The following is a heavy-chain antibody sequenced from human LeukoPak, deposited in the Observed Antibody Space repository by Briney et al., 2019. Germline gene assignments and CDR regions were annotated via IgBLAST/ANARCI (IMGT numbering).Heavy chain of an antibody. CDR3: TSSGSYRDFDY. V-gene: IGHV3-30*02. CDR1: GFTFRSFG. CDR2: IPYDGSAE. D-gene: IGHD3-10*01. J-gene: IGHJ4*02. Sequence: PGGSLRLSCAASGFTFRSFGMHWVRQAPGKGLEWVTFIPYDGSAEYYADSVKGRFTISRDNSKNTLYLQMNSLRAEDTAIYYCTSSGSYRDFDYWGQGTLVTVSS.